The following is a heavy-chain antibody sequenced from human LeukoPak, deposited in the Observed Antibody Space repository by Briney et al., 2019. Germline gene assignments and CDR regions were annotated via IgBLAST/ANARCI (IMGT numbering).Heavy chain of an antibody. CDR1: GFTFSSYA. CDR2: ISGTGGST. Sequence: GGSLRLSCAASGFTFSSYAMSWVRQAPGKGLEWVSAISGTGGSTYYADSVKGRFTISRDNSKNTLYLQMNSLRAEDTAIYYCAKDRGTGSGSYYLVWGQGTLVTVSS. J-gene: IGHJ4*02. D-gene: IGHD3-10*01. CDR3: AKDRGTGSGSYYLV. V-gene: IGHV3-23*01.